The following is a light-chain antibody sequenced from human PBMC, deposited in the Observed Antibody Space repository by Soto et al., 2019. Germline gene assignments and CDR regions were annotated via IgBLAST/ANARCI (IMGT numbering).Light chain of an antibody. CDR3: RAYVGNNNLV. V-gene: IGLV2-8*01. J-gene: IGLJ2*01. CDR1: SSDVGAYNY. CDR2: EVN. Sequence: QSALTQPPSASGSPGQSVTISCTGTSSDVGAYNYVSWYQQLPGKAPKLMIYEVNKRPSGVPDRFSGSKSGNTASLTVSGLQAEDEADYFCRAYVGNNNLVFGGGTKVTVL.